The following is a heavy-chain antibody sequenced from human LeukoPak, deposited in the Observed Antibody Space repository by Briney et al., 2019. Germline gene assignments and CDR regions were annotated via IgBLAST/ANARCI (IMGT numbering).Heavy chain of an antibody. CDR3: ARDSTIFGVGIPENYYYYYMDV. V-gene: IGHV3-21*01. D-gene: IGHD3-3*01. CDR1: GFTFSSYS. CDR2: ISSSSSYI. J-gene: IGHJ6*03. Sequence: PGGSLRLSCAASGFTFSSYSMNWVRQAPGKGLEWVSSISSSSSYIYYADSVKSRFTISRDNAKNSLYLQMNSLRAEDTAVYYCARDSTIFGVGIPENYYYYYMDVWGKGTTVTVSS.